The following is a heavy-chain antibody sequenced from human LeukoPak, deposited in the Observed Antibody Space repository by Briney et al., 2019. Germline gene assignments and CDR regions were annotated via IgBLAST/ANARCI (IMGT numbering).Heavy chain of an antibody. J-gene: IGHJ4*02. D-gene: IGHD4-17*01. CDR2: ISHDGNSK. CDR3: AKVGGRYGDYIDY. CDR1: GFTFSSNV. Sequence: PGRSLRLSCAASGFTFSSNVMHWVRQAPGKGLEWVAAISHDGNSKYYADSVKGRFTISRDNAKNSLYLQMNSLRAEDTAVYYCAKVGGRYGDYIDYWGQGTLVTVSS. V-gene: IGHV3-30-3*01.